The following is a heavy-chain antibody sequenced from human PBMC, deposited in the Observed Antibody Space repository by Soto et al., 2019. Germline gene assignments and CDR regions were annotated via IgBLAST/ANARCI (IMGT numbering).Heavy chain of an antibody. CDR1: SCSIGGSY. V-gene: IGHV4-4*07. Sequence: SETLSLTCTVSSCSIGGSYWRWIRPPAGKGLEWIGRIYTSGSTNYNPSLKSRVTMSVDTYKNQFSLKLSSVTAADTAVCYCARGGYSSSSGQHYNWFDPWGQGTLVTVS. CDR3: ARGGYSSSSGQHYNWFDP. CDR2: IYTSGST. D-gene: IGHD6-6*01. J-gene: IGHJ5*02.